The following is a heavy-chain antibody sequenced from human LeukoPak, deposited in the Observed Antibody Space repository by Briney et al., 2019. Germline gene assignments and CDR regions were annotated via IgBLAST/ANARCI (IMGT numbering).Heavy chain of an antibody. V-gene: IGHV5-51*01. CDR1: GYSFTSYW. CDR2: IYPGDSDT. D-gene: IGHD3-10*01. CDR3: ARLSKDGPRSGYYYYGMDV. J-gene: IGHJ6*04. Sequence: GESLKISCKGSGYSFTSYWIGWVRQMPGKGLEWMGIIYPGDSDTRYSPSFQGQVTISADKSISTAYLQWSSLKASDTAMYYCARLSKDGPRSGYYYYGMDVWGKGTTVTVSS.